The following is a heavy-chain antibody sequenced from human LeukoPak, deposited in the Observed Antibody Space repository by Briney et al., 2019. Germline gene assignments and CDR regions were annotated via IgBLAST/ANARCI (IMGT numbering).Heavy chain of an antibody. J-gene: IGHJ4*02. CDR1: GFTFSSYA. CDR3: AKPGVVPAAPFDY. V-gene: IGHV3-23*01. D-gene: IGHD2-2*01. Sequence: GGSLRLSCAASGFTFSSYAMSWDRQAPGKGLEWVSAISGSGGSTYYADSVKGRFTISRDNSKNTLYLQVNSLRAEDTAVYYCAKPGVVPAAPFDYWGQGTLVTVSS. CDR2: ISGSGGST.